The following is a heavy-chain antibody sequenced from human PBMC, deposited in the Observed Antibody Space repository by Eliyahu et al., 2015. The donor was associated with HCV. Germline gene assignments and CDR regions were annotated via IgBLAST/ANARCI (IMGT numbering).Heavy chain of an antibody. CDR2: INPSGGST. CDR3: ARAAGYYDSSGYYLIFRAHNAFDI. Sequence: QVQLVQSGAEVKKPGASVKVSCKASGYTFXSYYIHWVXPAPGQGLEWMGIINPSGGSTSYAQKFQGRVTMTRDTSTSTVYMELSSLRSEDTAVYYCARAAGYYDSSGYYLIFRAHNAFDIWGQGTMVTVSS. V-gene: IGHV1-46*03. J-gene: IGHJ3*02. D-gene: IGHD3-22*01. CDR1: GYTFXSYY.